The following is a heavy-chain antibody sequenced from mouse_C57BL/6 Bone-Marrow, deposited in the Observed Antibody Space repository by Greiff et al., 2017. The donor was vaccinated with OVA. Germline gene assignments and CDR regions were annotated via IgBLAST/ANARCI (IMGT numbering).Heavy chain of an antibody. CDR1: GFTFSDYY. Sequence: EVKLVESGGGLVQPGGSLKLSCAASGFTFSDYYMYWVRQTPEKRLEWVAYISNGGGSTYYPDTVKGRFTISRDNAKNTLYLQMSRLKSEDTAMYYCAREGDYGSSPLYWYFDVWGTGTTVTVSS. CDR2: ISNGGGST. CDR3: AREGDYGSSPLYWYFDV. D-gene: IGHD1-1*01. V-gene: IGHV5-12*01. J-gene: IGHJ1*03.